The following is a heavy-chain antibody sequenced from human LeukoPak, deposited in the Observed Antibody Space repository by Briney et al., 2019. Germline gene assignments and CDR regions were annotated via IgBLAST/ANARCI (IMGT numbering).Heavy chain of an antibody. J-gene: IGHJ2*01. CDR1: GYTLTELS. D-gene: IGHD6-19*01. V-gene: IGHV1-24*01. CDR3: ATGHSSGWYWDFDL. Sequence: ASVKVSFKVSGYTLTELSMHWVRQAPGKGLEWMGGFDPEDGETIYAQKFQGRVTMTEDTSTDTAYMELSSLRSEDTAVYYCATGHSSGWYWDFDLWGRGTLVTVSS. CDR2: FDPEDGET.